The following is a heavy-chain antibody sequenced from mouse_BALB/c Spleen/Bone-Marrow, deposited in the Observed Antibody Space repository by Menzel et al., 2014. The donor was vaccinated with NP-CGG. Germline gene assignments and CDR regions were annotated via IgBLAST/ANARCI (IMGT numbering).Heavy chain of an antibody. J-gene: IGHJ1*01. CDR1: GYVFSSSW. CDR3: ARRRTFITSVVDYFDV. Sequence: VQLQQSGPELVKPGASVKISCRASGYVFSSSWMNWVKQRPGQGLEWIGRIYPGDGNTNYNGMFKGKATLTADTSSSTAYMQISSLTSVDSAVYFCARRRTFITSVVDYFDVWGAGTTVTVSS. D-gene: IGHD1-1*01. V-gene: IGHV1-82*01. CDR2: IYPGDGNT.